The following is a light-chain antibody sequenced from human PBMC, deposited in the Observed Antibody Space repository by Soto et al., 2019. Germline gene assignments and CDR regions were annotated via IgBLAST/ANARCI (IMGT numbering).Light chain of an antibody. CDR2: EVS. Sequence: QSVLTQPASVSGSPGQAITISCTGTSSGVGSYDLVSWYQQQPGRARKLMIYEVSKRPSGVSSRVSGSKSGSTASLTSSGLQAEDEADYYCGAYAGRSTFWVFGGGTQLNVL. CDR3: GAYAGRSTFWV. V-gene: IGLV2-23*02. J-gene: IGLJ3*02. CDR1: SSGVGSYDL.